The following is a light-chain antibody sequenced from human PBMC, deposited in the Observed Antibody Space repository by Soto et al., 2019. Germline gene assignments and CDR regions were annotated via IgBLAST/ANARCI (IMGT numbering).Light chain of an antibody. Sequence: EIVLTQSPGTLSLSPGERATLSCRASQSLSRYLAWYQQKPGQAPRLLIYGASSRATGIPDRFSGSGSGTDFTLTISRLEPEDFAVYYCRQYGSAPSYTFGQGPKLEIK. CDR1: QSLSRY. CDR3: RQYGSAPSYT. CDR2: GAS. V-gene: IGKV3-20*01. J-gene: IGKJ2*01.